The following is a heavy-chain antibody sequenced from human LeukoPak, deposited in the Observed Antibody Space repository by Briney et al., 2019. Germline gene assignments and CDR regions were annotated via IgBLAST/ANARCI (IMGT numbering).Heavy chain of an antibody. CDR3: ARHMGNSGYEHFDY. CDR2: MYSGGSI. J-gene: IGHJ4*02. CDR1: GGSISSSGYY. D-gene: IGHD5-12*01. V-gene: IGHV4-39*01. Sequence: PSETLSLTCTVSGGSISSSGYYWGWLRQPPGKGLEWIGSMYSGGSIYYNASLKSRVTFSVDTSKNQFSLKLSSVTAADTAVYYCARHMGNSGYEHFDYWGQGTLVTVSS.